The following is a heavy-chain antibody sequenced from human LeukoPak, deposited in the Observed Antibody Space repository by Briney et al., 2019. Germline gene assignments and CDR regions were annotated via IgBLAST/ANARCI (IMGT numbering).Heavy chain of an antibody. CDR1: GGTFSSYA. J-gene: IGHJ5*02. Sequence: SVKVSCKASGGTFSSYAISWVRHAPGQGLEWMGGIIPIFGTANYAQKFQGRVTITADESTSTAYMELSSLRSEDTAVYYCARDSSSWYPWFDPWGQGTLVTVSS. D-gene: IGHD6-13*01. V-gene: IGHV1-69*01. CDR2: IIPIFGTA. CDR3: ARDSSSWYPWFDP.